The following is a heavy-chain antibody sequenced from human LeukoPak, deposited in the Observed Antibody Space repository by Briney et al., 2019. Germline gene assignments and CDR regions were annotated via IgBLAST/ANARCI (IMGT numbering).Heavy chain of an antibody. D-gene: IGHD6-19*01. V-gene: IGHV3-23*01. CDR2: ISDSGSIT. J-gene: IGHJ4*02. CDR1: GFAFSNQA. CDR3: AKDARRTSGWYFFDY. Sequence: GGSLRLSCAASGFAFSNQAMGWVRQAPGKGLEWVSVISDSGSITYYADSVKGGVTISRDNSKNTLFLQMNSLRAEDTAVYYCAKDARRTSGWYFFDYWGQGTLVTVSS.